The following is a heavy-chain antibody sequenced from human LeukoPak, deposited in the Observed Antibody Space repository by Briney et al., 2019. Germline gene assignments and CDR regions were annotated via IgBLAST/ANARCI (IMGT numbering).Heavy chain of an antibody. CDR1: GFTFSGSA. D-gene: IGHD5-18*01. CDR3: ARGGYGHGFDI. Sequence: LTGGSLRLSCAASGFTFSGSAMHWVRQAPGKGLVWVSRVNSDGSDTIYADSVKGRCTISRDNAKNTVFLQMNSLRVEDTAVYYCARGGYGHGFDIWGQGTMVTVSS. CDR2: VNSDGSDT. J-gene: IGHJ3*02. V-gene: IGHV3-74*01.